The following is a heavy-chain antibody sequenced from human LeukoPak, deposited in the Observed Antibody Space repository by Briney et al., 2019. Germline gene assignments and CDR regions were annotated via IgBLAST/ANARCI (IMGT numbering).Heavy chain of an antibody. CDR1: GFTFSSYA. D-gene: IGHD3-3*01. Sequence: PGGSLRLSCAASGFTFSSYAMHWVRQAPGKGLEWVSVISYDGSNKYYADSVKGRFTISRDNSKNTLYLQMNSLRAEDTAVYYCARGTTICGVVRYHFDYWGQGTLVTVSS. V-gene: IGHV3-30-3*01. CDR2: ISYDGSNK. CDR3: ARGTTICGVVRYHFDY. J-gene: IGHJ4*02.